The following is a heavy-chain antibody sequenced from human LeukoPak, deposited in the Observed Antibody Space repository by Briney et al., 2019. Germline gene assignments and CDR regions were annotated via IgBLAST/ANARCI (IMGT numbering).Heavy chain of an antibody. V-gene: IGHV3-30-3*01. D-gene: IGHD5-18*01. Sequence: PGRSLRLSCAASGFTFSSYAMHWVRQAPGKGLEWVAVISYDGSNKYYADSVKGRFTISRDNSKNTLYLQMNSLRAEDTAVYYCARSWIQLWSFDYWGQGNPGHRLL. CDR1: GFTFSSYA. J-gene: IGHJ4*02. CDR2: ISYDGSNK. CDR3: ARSWIQLWSFDY.